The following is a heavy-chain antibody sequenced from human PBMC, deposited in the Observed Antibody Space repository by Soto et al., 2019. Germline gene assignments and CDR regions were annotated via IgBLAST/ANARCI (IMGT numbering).Heavy chain of an antibody. D-gene: IGHD2-15*01. CDR2: INAGNGNT. V-gene: IGHV1-3*01. CDR1: GYTFTSYA. J-gene: IGHJ4*02. CDR3: ARDLGGWPDY. Sequence: ASVKVSCKASGYTFTSYAMHWVRQAPGQRLEWMGWINAGNGNTKYSQKFQGRVTINRDTSASTAYMVLSSLRFEDTAVYYCARDLGGWPDYWGQGTLVTVSS.